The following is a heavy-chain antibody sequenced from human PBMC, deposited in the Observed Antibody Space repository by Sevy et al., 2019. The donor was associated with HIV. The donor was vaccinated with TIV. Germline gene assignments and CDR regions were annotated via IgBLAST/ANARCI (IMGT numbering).Heavy chain of an antibody. CDR1: GFTVGSNY. D-gene: IGHD3-22*01. Sequence: GGSLRLSCAASGFTVGSNYMTWVRQAPGKGLEWVSVIYSGGSTYYADSMKGRFTISRDNSNNTLFLQMNSLRVEDTAVYYCARYYDSSGPSPGGFDYWGQGTLVTVSS. CDR3: ARYYDSSGPSPGGFDY. V-gene: IGHV3-66*01. CDR2: IYSGGST. J-gene: IGHJ4*02.